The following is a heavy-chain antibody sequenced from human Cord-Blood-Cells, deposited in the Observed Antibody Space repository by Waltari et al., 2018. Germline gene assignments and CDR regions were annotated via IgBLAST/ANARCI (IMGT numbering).Heavy chain of an antibody. D-gene: IGHD5-18*01. V-gene: IGHV1-69*01. CDR3: ASQPNSYDAFDI. J-gene: IGHJ3*02. CDR1: GGTFSSYA. Sequence: QVQLVQSGAEVKKPGSSVKVSCKASGGTFSSYAISWVRQAPGQGLGWMGGIIPSFGTANDAKKFQGRVTITADESTSTAYMELSSLRSEDTAVYYCASQPNSYDAFDIWGQGTMVTVSS. CDR2: IIPSFGTA.